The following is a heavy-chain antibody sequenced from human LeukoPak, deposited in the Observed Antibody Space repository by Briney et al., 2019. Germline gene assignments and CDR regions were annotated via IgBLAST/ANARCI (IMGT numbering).Heavy chain of an antibody. CDR2: ISSDGSTT. D-gene: IGHD2-2*01. J-gene: IGHJ5*02. CDR1: GFTFSNYW. CDR3: ARSISWHDGWFDP. Sequence: GGSLRLSCAASGFTFSNYWMYWVRQAPGEGLVWVSRISSDGSTTANADSVRGRFTISRDNTKNTLYLQMNRLRAEDTAVYFCARSISWHDGWFDPWGQGTPVTVSS. V-gene: IGHV3-74*01.